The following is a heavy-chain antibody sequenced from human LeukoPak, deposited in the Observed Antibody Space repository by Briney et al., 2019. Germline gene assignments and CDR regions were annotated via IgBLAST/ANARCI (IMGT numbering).Heavy chain of an antibody. Sequence: SETLSLTCTVSGGSISSYYWSWIRQPPGKGLEWIGYTYYSGSTNYNPSLKSRVTISVDTSKNQFSLKLSSVTAADTAVYYCARDHCSSTSCPDVLYYYYGMDVWGKGTTVTVSS. CDR1: GGSISSYY. V-gene: IGHV4-59*01. D-gene: IGHD2-2*01. CDR2: TYYSGST. J-gene: IGHJ6*04. CDR3: ARDHCSSTSCPDVLYYYYGMDV.